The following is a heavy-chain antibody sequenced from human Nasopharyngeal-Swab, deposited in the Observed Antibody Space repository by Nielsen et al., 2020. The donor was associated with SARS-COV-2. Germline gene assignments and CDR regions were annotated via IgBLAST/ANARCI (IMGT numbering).Heavy chain of an antibody. J-gene: IGHJ2*01. D-gene: IGHD2-15*01. CDR3: ARDTSAAGSNWHFDL. V-gene: IGHV4-59*02. Sequence: SETLSLTCSVSGCSVSSYYWSWIRQPPGKGLEWIALISHSQATNYNPSLRGRVTISLDTSKNQLSLRLNSVTAADTAVYFCARDTSAAGSNWHFDLWARGTLVTVSS. CDR1: GCSVSSYY. CDR2: ISHSQAT.